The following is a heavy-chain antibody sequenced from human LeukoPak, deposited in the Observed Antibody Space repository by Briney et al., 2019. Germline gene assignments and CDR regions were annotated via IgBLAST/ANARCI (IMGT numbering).Heavy chain of an antibody. J-gene: IGHJ4*02. CDR2: MYYRGNT. D-gene: IGHD2-2*02. V-gene: IGHV4-39*07. CDR3: ARVNCSGTSCYTHFDY. Sequence: PSETLSLTCTVSGGSISSITYYWGWIRQPPGKGLEWVGHMYYRGNTFYNPSLKSRVTISVDTSKNQFSLKLSSVTAADTAVYYCARVNCSGTSCYTHFDYWGQGTLVTVCS. CDR1: GGSISSITYY.